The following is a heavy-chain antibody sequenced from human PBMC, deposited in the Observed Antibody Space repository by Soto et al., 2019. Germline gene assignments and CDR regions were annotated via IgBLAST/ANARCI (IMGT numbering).Heavy chain of an antibody. CDR1: GGTFSSYA. V-gene: IGHV1-69*13. D-gene: IGHD2-2*02. CDR2: IIPIFGTA. J-gene: IGHJ6*02. CDR3: ARGDCSSTSCYSWGRHHYYYYGMDV. Sequence: SVKVSCKASGGTFSSYAVSWVRQAPGQGLEWMGGIIPIFGTANYAQKFQGRVTITADESTSTAYMELSSLRSEDTAVYYCARGDCSSTSCYSWGRHHYYYYGMDVWGQGTTVTVSS.